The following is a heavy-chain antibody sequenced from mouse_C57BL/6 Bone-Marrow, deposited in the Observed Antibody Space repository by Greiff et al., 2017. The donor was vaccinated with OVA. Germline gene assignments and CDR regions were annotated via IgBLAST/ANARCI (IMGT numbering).Heavy chain of an antibody. CDR3: ARQGTGTGYFDV. Sequence: DVMLVESGGDLVKPGGSLKLSCAASGFTFSSYGMSWVRQTPDKRLEWVATISSGGSSTYYPDSVKGRFTISRYNAKNTLYLQMSSLKSEDTAMYYCARQGTGTGYFDVWGTGTTVTVSS. J-gene: IGHJ1*03. V-gene: IGHV5-6*02. CDR2: ISSGGSST. CDR1: GFTFSSYG. D-gene: IGHD4-1*01.